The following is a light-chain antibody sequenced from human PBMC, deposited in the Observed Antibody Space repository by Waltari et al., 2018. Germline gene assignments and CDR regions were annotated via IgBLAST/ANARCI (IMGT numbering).Light chain of an antibody. Sequence: SALTHRAPLSGSPRQSISIYCPGTCSDGGGDTQVPWYQQHPGKAPKLMSYEVSNRPSGVSNRFSGSKSGNTASQPISVLQAEDEADYYCSSYTSSSSVVFGGGTKLTVL. CDR2: EVS. CDR3: SSYTSSSSVV. J-gene: IGLJ2*01. V-gene: IGLV2-14*01. CDR1: CSDGGGDTQ.